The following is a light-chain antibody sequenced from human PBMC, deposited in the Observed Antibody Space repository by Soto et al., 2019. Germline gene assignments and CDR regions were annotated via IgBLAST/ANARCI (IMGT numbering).Light chain of an antibody. V-gene: IGKV3-20*01. CDR2: GAP. Sequence: EIVLTQCSDTLCFGPGGRASLSCRASQSVRRNLAWYQQKPGQAPRLLISGAPSWAADIPDRFSGSGSGTDLTLTINRLEPEDFAVYYCQQYDSSPRTFGQGTKVDIK. CDR3: QQYDSSPRT. J-gene: IGKJ1*01. CDR1: QSVRRN.